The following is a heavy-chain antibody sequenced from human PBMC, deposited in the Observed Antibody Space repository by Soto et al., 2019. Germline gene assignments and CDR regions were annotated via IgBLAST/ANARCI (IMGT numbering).Heavy chain of an antibody. V-gene: IGHV1-18*04. CDR1: GYTFTSYG. CDR3: ARVGYYDFWSGEAHYYYGMDV. D-gene: IGHD3-3*01. Sequence: SVKVSCKASGYTFTSYGISWGRQAPGQGLEWMGWISAYNGNTNYAQKLQGRVTMTTDTSTSTAYMELRSLRSDDTAVYYCARVGYYDFWSGEAHYYYGMDVWGQGTTVTVSS. J-gene: IGHJ6*02. CDR2: ISAYNGNT.